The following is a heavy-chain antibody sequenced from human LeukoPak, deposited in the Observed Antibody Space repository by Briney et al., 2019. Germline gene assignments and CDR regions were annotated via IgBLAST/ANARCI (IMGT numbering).Heavy chain of an antibody. Sequence: SETLSLTCAVYGGSFSGYYWSWIRQPPGKGLEWIGEINHSGSTNYNPSLKSRVTISVDTSKNQFSLNLSSVTAADTAVYYCARAGPLCSGGRCYDYWGQGTPVTVSS. V-gene: IGHV4-34*01. J-gene: IGHJ4*02. CDR1: GGSFSGYY. D-gene: IGHD2-15*01. CDR3: ARAGPLCSGGRCYDY. CDR2: INHSGST.